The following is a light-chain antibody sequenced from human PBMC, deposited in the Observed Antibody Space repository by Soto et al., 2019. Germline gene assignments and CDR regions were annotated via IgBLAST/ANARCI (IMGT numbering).Light chain of an antibody. CDR2: EVT. CDR1: SSDVGSYNH. J-gene: IGLJ1*01. CDR3: NSLSATGTSYV. Sequence: QSALTQPASVSGSPGQSIAISCTGTSSDVGSYNHVSWYQQYPGKAPKLMSYEVTNRPSGVSNRFSGSKSGSTASLTISGLQAEDEAEYYCNSLSATGTSYVFGTGTKVTVL. V-gene: IGLV2-14*01.